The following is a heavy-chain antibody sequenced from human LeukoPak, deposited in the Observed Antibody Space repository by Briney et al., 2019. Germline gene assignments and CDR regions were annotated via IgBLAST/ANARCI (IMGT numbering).Heavy chain of an antibody. V-gene: IGHV4-59*02. CDR3: ARDARGSSYMDV. D-gene: IGHD3-10*01. J-gene: IGHJ6*02. CDR1: GGSVSFYY. Sequence: QPSETLSLTCTVSGGSVSFYYWSWIRQPPGKGLEWIGYIYYSGSTNYNPSPKSRVTISVDTSKNQFSLKVSSVTAADTAVYYCARDARGSSYMDVWGQGTTVTVSS. CDR2: IYYSGST.